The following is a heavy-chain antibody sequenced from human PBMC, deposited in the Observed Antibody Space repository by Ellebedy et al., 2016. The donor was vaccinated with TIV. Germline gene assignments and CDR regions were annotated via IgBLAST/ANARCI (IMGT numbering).Heavy chain of an antibody. Sequence: AASVKVSCKASGYTFTGYYMHWVRQAPGQGLEWMGWINHNSGGTNYAQKFQGWVTMTRDTSISTAYMELRRLRSDDTAVYYCARGMRQGLWWPYFDYWGQGTLVTVFS. V-gene: IGHV1-2*04. CDR3: ARGMRQGLWWPYFDY. J-gene: IGHJ4*02. CDR2: INHNSGGT. D-gene: IGHD2-21*01. CDR1: GYTFTGYY.